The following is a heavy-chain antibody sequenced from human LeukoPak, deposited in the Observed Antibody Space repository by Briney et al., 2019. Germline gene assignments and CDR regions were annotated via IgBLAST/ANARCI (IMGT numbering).Heavy chain of an antibody. CDR3: ARLVEMATIPDY. CDR1: GGSISSSSYY. Sequence: PSETLSLTCTVSGGSISSSSYYWGWIRQPPGKGLEWIGSIYYSGSTYYNPSLKSRVTISVDTSKNQFSLKLSSVTAADTAVYYCARLVEMATIPDYWGQGTLVTVSS. CDR2: IYYSGST. D-gene: IGHD5-24*01. J-gene: IGHJ4*02. V-gene: IGHV4-39*01.